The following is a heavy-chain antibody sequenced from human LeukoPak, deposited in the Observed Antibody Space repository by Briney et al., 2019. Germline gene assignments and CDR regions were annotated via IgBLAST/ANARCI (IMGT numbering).Heavy chain of an antibody. V-gene: IGHV1-18*01. CDR2: ISAYNGNT. CDR1: GYTFTSYG. CDR3: ARDCPSPIYGSGKTGDFLRSRCIDY. J-gene: IGHJ4*02. D-gene: IGHD3-10*01. Sequence: GASVKVSCKASGYTFTSYGISWVRQAPGQGLEWMGWISAYNGNTNYAQKLQGRATMTTDTSTSTAYMELRSLRSDDTAVYYCARDCPSPIYGSGKTGDFLRSRCIDYWGQGTLVTVSS.